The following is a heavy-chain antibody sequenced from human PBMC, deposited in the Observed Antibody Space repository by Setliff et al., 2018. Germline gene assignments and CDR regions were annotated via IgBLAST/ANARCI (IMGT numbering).Heavy chain of an antibody. V-gene: IGHV4-38-2*02. CDR2: IYYSGIT. D-gene: IGHD3-3*01. J-gene: IGHJ4*02. Sequence: SETLSLTCTVSGYSIRSDYYWGWIRQPPGQGLEWIAYIYYSGITYYNPSLKSRVTISVDTSKNQFSLKLSSVTAADTAVYYCARVPNFWSGYSDYWGQGTLVTVSS. CDR1: GYSIRSDYY. CDR3: ARVPNFWSGYSDY.